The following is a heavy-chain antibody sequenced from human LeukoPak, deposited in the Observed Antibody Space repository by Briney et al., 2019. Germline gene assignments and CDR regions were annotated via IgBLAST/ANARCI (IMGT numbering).Heavy chain of an antibody. CDR2: IIPIFGTA. V-gene: IGHV1-69*01. J-gene: IGHJ5*02. Sequence: ASVKVSCKASGGTFSRYSVSWVRQAPGQGLECMGGIIPIFGTANYAQKFQGRVTITADESTSTAYMELSSLRSEDTAVYYCARDSNPQGSSVMGGYNLWGQGTLVTVSS. CDR1: GGTFSRYS. D-gene: IGHD5-12*01. CDR3: ARDSNPQGSSVMGGYNL.